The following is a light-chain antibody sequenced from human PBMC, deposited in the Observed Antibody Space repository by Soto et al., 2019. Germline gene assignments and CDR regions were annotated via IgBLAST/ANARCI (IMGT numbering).Light chain of an antibody. V-gene: IGKV3-20*01. J-gene: IGKJ5*01. CDR3: QQYGRSSLII. CDR2: GAS. Sequence: ETVLTQSPGTLSLSPGERVTLSCRTSQSVSSSYLAWYQQKPGQAPRLLMYGASNRASGIPDRFSGSGSGTDFTLTISRLEPEDFAVYYCQQYGRSSLIIFGQGTRLEIK. CDR1: QSVSSSY.